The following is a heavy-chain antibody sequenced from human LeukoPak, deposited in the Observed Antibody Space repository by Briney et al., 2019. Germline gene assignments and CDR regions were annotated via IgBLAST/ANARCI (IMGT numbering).Heavy chain of an antibody. CDR1: GGSISSSSYY. D-gene: IGHD1-26*01. J-gene: IGHJ4*02. Sequence: PSETLSLTCTVSGGSISSSSYYRGWIRQPPGKGLEWIGSIYYSGSTYYNPSLKSRVTISVDTSKNQFSLKLSSVTAADTAVYYCAAPSGEGATGYWGPGTLVTVSS. CDR3: AAPSGEGATGY. CDR2: IYYSGST. V-gene: IGHV4-39*01.